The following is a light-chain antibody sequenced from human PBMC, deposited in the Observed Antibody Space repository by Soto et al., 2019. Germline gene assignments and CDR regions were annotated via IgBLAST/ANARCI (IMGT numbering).Light chain of an antibody. V-gene: IGLV2-14*03. CDR2: DVS. CDR3: SSYTSGSTYV. CDR1: SSDVGDYDF. J-gene: IGLJ1*01. Sequence: QSALTQPASVSGSPGQSITMSCTGTSSDVGDYDFVSWYQQHPGKAPKLVIYDVSNRPSGVSNRFSASKSGNTASLTISGLQAEDEADYYCSSYTSGSTYVFGSGTKVTVL.